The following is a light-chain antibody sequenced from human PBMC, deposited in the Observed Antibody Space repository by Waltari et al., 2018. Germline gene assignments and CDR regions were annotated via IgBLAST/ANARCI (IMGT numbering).Light chain of an antibody. CDR1: QSFRSSY. CDR3: QQYGSSPRT. J-gene: IGKJ1*01. V-gene: IGKV3-20*01. Sequence: EFVLTQSPGTLSLSPGERATLPCRARQSFRSSYVARYQQKPGQAPRLLIYGASSRATGIPDRFSGSGSGTDFTLTISRLEPEDFAVYYGQQYGSSPRTFGQGTKVEIK. CDR2: GAS.